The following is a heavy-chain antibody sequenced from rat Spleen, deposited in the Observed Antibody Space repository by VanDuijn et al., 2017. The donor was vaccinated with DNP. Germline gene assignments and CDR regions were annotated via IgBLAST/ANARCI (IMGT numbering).Heavy chain of an antibody. Sequence: EVQLVESGGGLVQPGRSLKLSCAASGFTFSDYNMAWVRQAPTKGLEWVASISTSGGSTYYRDSVKGRFTISRDNAKSTLCLQMDSLRSEDTATYYCATGSFDYWGQGVMVTVSS. D-gene: IGHD5-1*01. J-gene: IGHJ2*01. CDR2: ISTSGGST. CDR3: ATGSFDY. V-gene: IGHV5-25*01. CDR1: GFTFSDYN.